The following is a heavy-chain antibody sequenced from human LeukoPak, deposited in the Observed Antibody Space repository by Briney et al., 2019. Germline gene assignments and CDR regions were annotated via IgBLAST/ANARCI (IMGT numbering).Heavy chain of an antibody. Sequence: ASVTVSFKPSGYTFSNYDINWVRQATGQGPEWMGWMNPNSANTGYALQFQGRVTMTRDTAISTAYMELSSLRSDDTAVYYCARAIRHQLLSDYWGQGTLVTVSS. CDR3: ARAIRHQLLSDY. J-gene: IGHJ4*02. CDR2: MNPNSANT. D-gene: IGHD2-2*01. CDR1: GYTFSNYD. V-gene: IGHV1-8*01.